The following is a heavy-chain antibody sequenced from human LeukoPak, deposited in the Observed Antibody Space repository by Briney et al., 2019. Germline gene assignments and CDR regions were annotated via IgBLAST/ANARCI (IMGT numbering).Heavy chain of an antibody. CDR1: GFSINSGYY. V-gene: IGHV4-38-2*02. D-gene: IGHD6-13*01. CDR3: ARVAAGTGFFQH. Sequence: SETLSLTCTVSGFSINSGYYWGWIRQPPGKGLEWIGNIYHSGSTYYNPSLKSRVTISVDTSKNQFSLKLSSVTAADTAVYYCARVAAGTGFFQHWGQGTLVTVSS. CDR2: IYHSGST. J-gene: IGHJ1*01.